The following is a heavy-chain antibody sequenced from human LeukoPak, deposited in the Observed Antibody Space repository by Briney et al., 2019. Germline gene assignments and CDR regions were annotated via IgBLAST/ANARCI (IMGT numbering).Heavy chain of an antibody. CDR2: ISSSGSTV. Sequence: GSLRLSCAASGFTFSDYYMSRIRQAPGKGLEWVSYISSSGSTVYYADSVKGRFTISRDNAKNSLYLQMNSLRAEDTAVYYCAKDDGGISVVVPAASVDYWGQGTLVTVSS. V-gene: IGHV3-11*01. D-gene: IGHD2-2*01. J-gene: IGHJ4*02. CDR1: GFTFSDYY. CDR3: AKDDGGISVVVPAASVDY.